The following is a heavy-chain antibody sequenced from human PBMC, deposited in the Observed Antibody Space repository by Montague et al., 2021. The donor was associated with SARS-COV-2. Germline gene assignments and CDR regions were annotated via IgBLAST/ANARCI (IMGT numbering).Heavy chain of an antibody. CDR2: ITWNGITT. V-gene: IGHV3-20*04. CDR1: GFTFDVYG. D-gene: IGHD3-10*01. CDR3: TRGFRGGPFDC. Sequence: SLRLSCAASGFTFDVYGMSWTRQVPGKGLEWVAGITWNGITTGYADAVKGRFTISRDNAKKSLYLEMKSLRAEDTALYYCTRGFRGGPFDCWGQGSLVTVSS. J-gene: IGHJ4*02.